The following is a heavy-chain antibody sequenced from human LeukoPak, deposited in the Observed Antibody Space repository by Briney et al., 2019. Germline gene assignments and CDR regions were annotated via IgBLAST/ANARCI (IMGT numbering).Heavy chain of an antibody. V-gene: IGHV3-23*01. CDR3: ASGGGYSYAPPYY. CDR2: ISGSGGST. D-gene: IGHD5-18*01. Sequence: PGGSLRLSCAASGFTFSSYAMSWVRQAPGRGLEWVSAISGSGGSTYYADSVKGRFTISRDNSKNTLYLRMNSLRADDTAVYYCASGGGYSYAPPYYWGQGTLVTVSS. J-gene: IGHJ4*02. CDR1: GFTFSSYA.